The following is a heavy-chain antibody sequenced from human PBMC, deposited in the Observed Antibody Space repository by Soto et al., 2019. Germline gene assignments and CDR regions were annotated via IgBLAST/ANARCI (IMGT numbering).Heavy chain of an antibody. CDR1: GFSLSTSGVG. CDR3: AXNGPEDRPLDY. CDR2: IYWDDSK. D-gene: IGHD1-1*01. J-gene: IGHJ4*02. Sequence: QITLKESGPTLVRPTQTLTLTCAFSGFSLSTSGVGVGWIRQPPGKALEWLAVIYWDDSKHYSPSLRSRLTXXXXXXXXXXXXXXXXXXXXXXXXXXXAXNGPEDRPLDYWGQGTLVTVSS. V-gene: IGHV2-5*02.